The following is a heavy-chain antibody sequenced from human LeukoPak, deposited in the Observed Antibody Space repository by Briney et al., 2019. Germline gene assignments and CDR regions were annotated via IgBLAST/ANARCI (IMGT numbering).Heavy chain of an antibody. V-gene: IGHV1-3*01. CDR3: ARINRVIAHMVYNWFDP. D-gene: IGHD3-10*01. Sequence: PGASVKVSCKASGYTFTSYAMHWMRQAPGQRLEWMGWINAGNGNTKYSQKFQGRVTITRDTSASTAYMELRSLRSDDTAVYYCARINRVIAHMVYNWFDPWGQGTLVTVSS. CDR2: INAGNGNT. CDR1: GYTFTSYA. J-gene: IGHJ5*02.